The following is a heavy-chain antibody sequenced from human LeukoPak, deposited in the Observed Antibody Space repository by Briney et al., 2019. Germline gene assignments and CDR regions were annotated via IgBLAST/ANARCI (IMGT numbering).Heavy chain of an antibody. CDR3: ARDQSVYYYDSSGYSQGQ. J-gene: IGHJ4*02. D-gene: IGHD3-22*01. Sequence: PGGSLRLSCAASGFTFSSYAMHWVRQAPGKGLEWVAVTSYDGSNKYYADSVKGRFTISRDNSKNTLYPQMNSLRAEDTAVYYCARDQSVYYYDSSGYSQGQWGQGTLVTVSS. CDR2: TSYDGSNK. V-gene: IGHV3-30*04. CDR1: GFTFSSYA.